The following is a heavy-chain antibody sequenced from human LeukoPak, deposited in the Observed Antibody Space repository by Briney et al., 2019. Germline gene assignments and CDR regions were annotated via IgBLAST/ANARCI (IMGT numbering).Heavy chain of an antibody. J-gene: IGHJ4*02. Sequence: GGSLRLSCAASGFAFSSYGIHWVRQAPGKGLEWVAFIRYDGSNKYYTDSVKGRFTISRDNSKNTLYLQMNSLRAEDTAVYYCAKDYNRAYYYGSGFDYWGQGTLVTVSS. V-gene: IGHV3-30*02. D-gene: IGHD3-10*01. CDR2: IRYDGSNK. CDR1: GFAFSSYG. CDR3: AKDYNRAYYYGSGFDY.